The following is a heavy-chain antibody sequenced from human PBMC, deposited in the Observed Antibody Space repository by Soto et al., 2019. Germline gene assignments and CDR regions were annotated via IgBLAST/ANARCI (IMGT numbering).Heavy chain of an antibody. CDR1: GGSISSGSYY. J-gene: IGHJ4*02. Sequence: QVQLQESGPGLVKPSQTLSLTCTVSGGSISSGSYYWSWIRQHPGKGLEWIGYIHYSGSTYYNPSHTRRVTRSRDTSKDQFSLKLSSVTAADTAVYYCARESLAYCGGDCYSSPFDYWGQGTLVTVSS. CDR2: IHYSGST. D-gene: IGHD2-21*02. V-gene: IGHV4-31*03. CDR3: ARESLAYCGGDCYSSPFDY.